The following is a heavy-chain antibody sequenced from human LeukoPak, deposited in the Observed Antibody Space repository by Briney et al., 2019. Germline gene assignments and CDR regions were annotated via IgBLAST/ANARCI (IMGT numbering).Heavy chain of an antibody. CDR2: IYPGDSDT. CDR1: GYSFTSYW. J-gene: IGHJ4*02. V-gene: IGHV5-51*01. D-gene: IGHD6-6*01. CDR3: ASAVYSSSSCFDY. Sequence: GESLKISCKGSGYSFTSYWIGWVRQMPGKGLEWMGIIYPGDSDTRYSPSFQGQVTISADKSISTAYLQWSSLKASDTVMYYCASAVYSSSSCFDYWGQGTLVTVSS.